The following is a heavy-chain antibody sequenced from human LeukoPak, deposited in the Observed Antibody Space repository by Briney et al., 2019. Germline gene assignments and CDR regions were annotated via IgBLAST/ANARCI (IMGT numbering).Heavy chain of an antibody. CDR3: TRVAGDAFDS. CDR2: INLSDDST. D-gene: IGHD1-26*01. Sequence: ASVKVSCKASGYTFTRYFMHWIRHAPGQGLEWVGVINLSDDSTGYAQELQGRVTMTRDTSTSTVYMELSSLRSEDTAVYYCTRVAGDAFDSWGQGTPVTVSS. J-gene: IGHJ4*02. CDR1: GYTFTRYF. V-gene: IGHV1-46*04.